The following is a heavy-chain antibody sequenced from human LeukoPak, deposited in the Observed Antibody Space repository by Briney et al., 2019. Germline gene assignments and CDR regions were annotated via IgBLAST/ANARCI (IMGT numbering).Heavy chain of an antibody. V-gene: IGHV4-34*01. CDR2: INHSGST. D-gene: IGHD3-22*01. CDR3: ARGNGYYDSSGYSLSWFDP. Sequence: SETLSLTCAVYGGSFSGYYWSWIRQPTGKGLEWIGEINHSGSTNYNPSLKSRVTISVDTSKNQFSLRLSSVSAADTAVYYCARGNGYYDSSGYSLSWFDPWGQGTLVTVSS. J-gene: IGHJ5*02. CDR1: GGSFSGYY.